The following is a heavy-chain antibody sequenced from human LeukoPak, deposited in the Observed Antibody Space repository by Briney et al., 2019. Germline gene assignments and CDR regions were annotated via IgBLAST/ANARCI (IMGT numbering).Heavy chain of an antibody. CDR2: IYTSGST. D-gene: IGHD6-13*01. Sequence: SETLSLTCTVSGGSISSYYWSWIRQPAGKGLEWIGRIYTSGSTNYNPSLKSRVTMSVDTSKNQFFLKLSSVTAADTAVYYCARTIDGSSSWYYFDYWGQGTLVTVSS. CDR1: GGSISSYY. J-gene: IGHJ4*02. V-gene: IGHV4-4*07. CDR3: ARTIDGSSSWYYFDY.